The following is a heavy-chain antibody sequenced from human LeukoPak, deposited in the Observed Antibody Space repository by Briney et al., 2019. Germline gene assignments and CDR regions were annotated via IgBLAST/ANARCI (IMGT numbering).Heavy chain of an antibody. CDR3: ARHGYIQFWLY. D-gene: IGHD5-18*01. V-gene: IGHV4-39*01. J-gene: IGHJ4*02. CDR2: IDSSGTT. Sequence: SETLSPTCTVSGAPISRDTFFWGWIRQSPEKGLEWIGSIDSSGTTHYNSSLKSRVIISVDTSKNQVSLNLTSVTFADTAVYYCARHGYIQFWLYWGQGTQVIVSS. CDR1: GAPISRDTFF.